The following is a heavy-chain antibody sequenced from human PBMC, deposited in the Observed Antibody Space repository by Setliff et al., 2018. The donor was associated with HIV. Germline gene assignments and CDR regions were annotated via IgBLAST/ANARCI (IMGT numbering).Heavy chain of an antibody. D-gene: IGHD3-10*01. CDR2: IRPIFGAT. CDR1: GDNFNNVA. CDR3: TNRGGSGTNVGNWFDP. Sequence: ASVKVSCKASGDNFNNVAFNWVRQAPGQGLEWMGGIRPIFGATDYAQKFQGRLTLTAVQSENSVYMELSSLRSDDTAVYYCTNRGGSGTNVGNWFDPWGQGTLVTVSS. J-gene: IGHJ5*02. V-gene: IGHV1-69*13.